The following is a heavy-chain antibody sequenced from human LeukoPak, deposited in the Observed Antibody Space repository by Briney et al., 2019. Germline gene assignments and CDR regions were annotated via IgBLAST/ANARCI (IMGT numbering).Heavy chain of an antibody. CDR2: IIPIFGTA. CDR1: GGTFSSYA. D-gene: IGHD3-10*01. Sequence: SVKVSCKASGGTFSSYAISWVRQAPGQGLEWMGWIIPIFGTANYAQKFQGRVTITADESTSTAYMELSSLRSEDTAVYYCASPRGAANGNYFFDYGAQEPLAPVP. V-gene: IGHV1-69*13. J-gene: IGHJ4*02. CDR3: ASPRGAANGNYFFDY.